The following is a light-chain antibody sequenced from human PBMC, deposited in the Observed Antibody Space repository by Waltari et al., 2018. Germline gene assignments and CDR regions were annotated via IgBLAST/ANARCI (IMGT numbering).Light chain of an antibody. CDR3: ASYTSSGTLV. CDR2: EVS. CDR1: SSDIGGYQY. Sequence: QSALTQPASVSGSPGQSITISCTGTSSDIGGYQYVSWYQQHPGRAPKLILYEVSDRPSGISYRFPGSKSGSTASLTIAGLQAEDEGHYYCASYTSSGTLVFGGGTELTVL. V-gene: IGLV2-14*01. J-gene: IGLJ3*02.